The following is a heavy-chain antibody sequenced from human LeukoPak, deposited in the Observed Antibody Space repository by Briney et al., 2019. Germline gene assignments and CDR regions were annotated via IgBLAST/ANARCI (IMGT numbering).Heavy chain of an antibody. CDR2: INPNSGGT. Sequence: GASVKVSCKASGYTFTGYYMHWVRQAPGQGLEWMGWINPNSGGTNYAQKFQGRVTMTRDTSISTAYMELSRLRSDDTAVYYCARQYCSSTSCPFLPNAFDIWGQGTMVTVSS. CDR3: ARQYCSSTSCPFLPNAFDI. CDR1: GYTFTGYY. J-gene: IGHJ3*02. V-gene: IGHV1-2*02. D-gene: IGHD2-2*01.